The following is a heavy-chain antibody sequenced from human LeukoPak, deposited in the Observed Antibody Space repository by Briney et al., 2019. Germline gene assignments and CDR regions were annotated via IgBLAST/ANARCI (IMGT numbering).Heavy chain of an antibody. CDR1: IFTFSTYG. CDR3: ARVGRDDAFDI. Sequence: GGSLRLSCTASIFTFSTYGMHWVRQAPGKGLEWVAFIRYDGNNKYYADSVKGRFTISRDNAKNSLYLQMNSLRAEDTALYHCARVGRDDAFDIWGQGTMVTVSS. CDR2: IRYDGNNK. J-gene: IGHJ3*02. V-gene: IGHV3-30*02.